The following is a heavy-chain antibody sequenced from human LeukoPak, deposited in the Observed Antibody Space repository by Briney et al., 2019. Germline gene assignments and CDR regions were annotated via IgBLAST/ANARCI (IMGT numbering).Heavy chain of an antibody. CDR1: GYTFTSYY. J-gene: IGHJ4*02. CDR2: INPSGGST. V-gene: IGHV1-46*01. Sequence: ASVKVSCKASGYTFTSYYMHWVRQAPGQGLEWMGIINPSGGSTSYAQKFQGRVTMTRDTSTSTVYMELSSLRSEDTAVYYCARDDPRIAVAEAAVHWGQGTLVTVSS. CDR3: ARDDPRIAVAEAAVH. D-gene: IGHD6-19*01.